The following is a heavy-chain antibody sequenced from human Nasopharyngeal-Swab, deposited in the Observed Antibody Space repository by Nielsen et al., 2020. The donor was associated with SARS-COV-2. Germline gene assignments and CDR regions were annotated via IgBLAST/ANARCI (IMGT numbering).Heavy chain of an antibody. CDR3: ARMVSDSSGYHAFDI. V-gene: IGHV2-70*20. Sequence: SGPTLVKPTHTLTLTCTFSGFSLSPSGMCVSWVRQPPGKALEWLALIDWDDDKYYSTSLKTRLTISKDTAKNQVVLTLTNMDPVDTATYYCARMVSDSSGYHAFDIWGQGTMVTVSS. J-gene: IGHJ3*02. D-gene: IGHD3-22*01. CDR2: IDWDDDK. CDR1: GFSLSPSGMC.